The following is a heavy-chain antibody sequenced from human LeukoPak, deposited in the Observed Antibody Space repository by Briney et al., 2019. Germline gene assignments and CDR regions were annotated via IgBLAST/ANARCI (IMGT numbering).Heavy chain of an antibody. CDR3: ARVSYCAGDCHSRQFDY. CDR2: IYYSGST. D-gene: IGHD2-21*02. CDR1: GGSISSYY. J-gene: IGHJ4*02. V-gene: IGHV4-59*01. Sequence: PSETLSLTCTVSGGSISSYYWSWIRQPPGKGLEWIGYIYYSGSTNCNPSLKSRVTISIDTSKNQFSLRLSSVTAADTAVYYCARVSYCAGDCHSRQFDYWGQGTLVTVSS.